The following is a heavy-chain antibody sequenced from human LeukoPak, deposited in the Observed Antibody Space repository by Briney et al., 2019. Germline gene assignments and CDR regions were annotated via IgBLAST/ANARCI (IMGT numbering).Heavy chain of an antibody. Sequence: GGSLRLSCAASGFTFSSYGMSWVRQAPGKGLEWVSYISSSSSYTSYADSVKGRLTISRDNAKNSLYLQMNSLRAEDTAVYYCARFLHYDILTGQTRAFDIWGQGTMVTVSS. J-gene: IGHJ3*02. CDR3: ARFLHYDILTGQTRAFDI. V-gene: IGHV3-21*05. D-gene: IGHD3-9*01. CDR1: GFTFSSYG. CDR2: ISSSSSYT.